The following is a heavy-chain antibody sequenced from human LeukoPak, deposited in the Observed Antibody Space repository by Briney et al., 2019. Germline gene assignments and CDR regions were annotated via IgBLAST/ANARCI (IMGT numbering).Heavy chain of an antibody. CDR3: ARHGSASGWYRSHFDY. D-gene: IGHD6-19*01. CDR2: IYYSGST. Sequence: SETLSLTCTVSGGSISSSSYYWGWIRHPPGKGLEWIGSIYYSGSTYYSPSLKSRVTMSVDTSKNQFSLKLSSVTAADTAVYYCARHGSASGWYRSHFDYWGQGTLVIVSS. J-gene: IGHJ4*02. CDR1: GGSISSSSYY. V-gene: IGHV4-39*01.